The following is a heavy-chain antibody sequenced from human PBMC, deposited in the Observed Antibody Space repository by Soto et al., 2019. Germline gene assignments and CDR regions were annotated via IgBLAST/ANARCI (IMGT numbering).Heavy chain of an antibody. V-gene: IGHV4-31*01. CDR1: GGSISSGGYY. D-gene: IGHD3-22*01. Sequence: QVQLQESGPGLVKPSQTLSLTCTVSGGSISSGGYYWSWIRQHPGKGLEWIGYIYYSGSTYYNPSLKSLVTISVDTSKNQFSLKLSSVTAADTAVYYCARTSYDSSGTAADPWGQGTLVIVSS. J-gene: IGHJ5*02. CDR2: IYYSGST. CDR3: ARTSYDSSGTAADP.